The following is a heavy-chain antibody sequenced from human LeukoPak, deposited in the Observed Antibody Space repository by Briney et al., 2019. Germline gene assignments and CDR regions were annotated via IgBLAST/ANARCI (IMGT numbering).Heavy chain of an antibody. CDR2: IYSTGST. J-gene: IGHJ4*02. CDR3: ARGIADPYSFDS. V-gene: IGHV4-4*07. D-gene: IGHD6-13*01. CDR1: GGSISSYY. Sequence: SETLSLTCTVSGGSISSYYWSWIRQPAGKGLEWIGRIYSTGSTNYSPSLKSRVTMSVDKSKNQFSLNLSSVTAADTAVYYCARGIADPYSFDSWGQGTLITVSS.